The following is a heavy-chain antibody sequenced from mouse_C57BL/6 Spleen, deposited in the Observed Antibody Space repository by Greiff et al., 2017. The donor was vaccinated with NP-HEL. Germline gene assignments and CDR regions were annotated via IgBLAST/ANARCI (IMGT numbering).Heavy chain of an antibody. CDR3: TRLLTGTYFDY. Sequence: VQRVESGAELVRPGASVTLSCKASGYTFTDYEMHWVKQTPVHGLEWIGAIDPETGGTAYNQKFKGKAILTADKSSSTAYMELRSLTSEDSAVYYCTRLLTGTYFDYWGQGTTLTVSS. J-gene: IGHJ2*01. D-gene: IGHD4-1*01. V-gene: IGHV1-15*01. CDR1: GYTFTDYE. CDR2: IDPETGGT.